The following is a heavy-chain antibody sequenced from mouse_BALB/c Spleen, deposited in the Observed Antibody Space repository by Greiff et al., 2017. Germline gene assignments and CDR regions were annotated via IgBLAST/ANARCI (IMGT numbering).Heavy chain of an antibody. Sequence: VQLQQSGPELVRPGVSVKISCKGSGYTFTDYAMHWVKQSHAKSLEWIGVISTYYGNTNYNKKFKGKATMTVDKSSSTAYMELARLTSEDSAIYYCARSTMINYFDYWGQGTTLTVSS. V-gene: IGHV1-67*01. J-gene: IGHJ2*01. CDR2: ISTYYGNT. CDR1: GYTFTDYA. D-gene: IGHD2-4*01. CDR3: ARSTMINYFDY.